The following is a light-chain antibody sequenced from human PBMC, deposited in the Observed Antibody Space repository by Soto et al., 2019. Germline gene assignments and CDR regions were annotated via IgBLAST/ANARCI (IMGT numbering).Light chain of an antibody. CDR2: AAS. J-gene: IGKJ4*01. CDR1: QGIRND. CDR3: QQSERTLN. Sequence: PSPSPLSASVGDVVTISCRASQGIRNDLGWYQQKPGKAPKRLIYAASSLQSGVPSRFSGSGFGTEFTLTISSLQPEDFATYYCQQSERTLNFGPGSKVEIK. V-gene: IGKV1-17*01.